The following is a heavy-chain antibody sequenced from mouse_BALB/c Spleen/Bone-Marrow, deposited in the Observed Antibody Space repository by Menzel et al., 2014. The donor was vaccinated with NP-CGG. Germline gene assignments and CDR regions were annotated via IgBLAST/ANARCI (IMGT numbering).Heavy chain of an antibody. CDR1: GFTFSNYW. Sequence: EVRVVESGGGLVQPGRSIKLSCVASGFTFSNYWMNWVRQSPEKGLEWVAEIRLKSNNYATHYAESVRGRFTISRDDSKSSVYLQMNNLRTEDTGIYYCTTGFAYWGQGTLVTVSA. CDR3: TTGFAY. CDR2: IRLKSNNYAT. V-gene: IGHV6-6*02. J-gene: IGHJ3*01.